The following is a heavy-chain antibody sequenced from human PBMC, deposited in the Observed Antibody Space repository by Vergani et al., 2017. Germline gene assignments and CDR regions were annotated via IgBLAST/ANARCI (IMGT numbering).Heavy chain of an antibody. D-gene: IGHD1-26*01. V-gene: IGHV1-2*02. Sequence: QVQLVQSGAEVKKPGASVEVSCKASGYTFTGYYMHWVRQAPGQGLEWMGWINPNSGGTNYAQKFQGRVTMTRDTSISTAYMELRRLRSDDTAVYYCARDXVVGATYYYYGMDVWGQGTTVTVSS. CDR2: INPNSGGT. J-gene: IGHJ6*02. CDR3: ARDXVVGATYYYYGMDV. CDR1: GYTFTGYY.